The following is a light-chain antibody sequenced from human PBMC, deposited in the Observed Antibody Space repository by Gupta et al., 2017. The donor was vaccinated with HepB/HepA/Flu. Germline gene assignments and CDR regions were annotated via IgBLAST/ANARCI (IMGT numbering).Light chain of an antibody. CDR1: QSLLHSNGYNY. V-gene: IGKV2-28*01. CDR3: MQALQSMFT. CDR2: LGS. J-gene: IGKJ2*01. Sequence: DIVMTKYPLSMLATPGEQASIVCSSSQSLLHSNGYNYLEWYLKKPEQSPQLLIYLGSNRASGVPDRFSGSGSGTDFTLKISRVEAEDVGVYYCMQALQSMFTFGQGTKLEIK.